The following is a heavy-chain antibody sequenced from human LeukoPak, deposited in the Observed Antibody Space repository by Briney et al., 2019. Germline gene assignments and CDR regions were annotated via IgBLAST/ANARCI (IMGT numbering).Heavy chain of an antibody. D-gene: IGHD4-11*01. J-gene: IGHJ2*01. Sequence: PGVSLRLSCAASRFTFSSYSMNWVRQAPGKGLEWVSSISPGSSYIYYADSVKGRFTISRDDAENSLYLQMNSLRAEDTAVYYCARVTSGNWHFDLWGRGTLVTVSS. CDR1: RFTFSSYS. CDR3: ARVTSGNWHFDL. CDR2: ISPGSSYI. V-gene: IGHV3-21*01.